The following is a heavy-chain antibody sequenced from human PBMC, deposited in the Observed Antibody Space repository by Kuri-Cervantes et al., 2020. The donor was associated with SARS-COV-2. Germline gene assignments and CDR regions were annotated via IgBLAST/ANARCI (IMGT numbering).Heavy chain of an antibody. CDR2: VHHTGTT. CDR1: GGSINPYY. CDR3: ARGEYSSGWVYWYLDL. J-gene: IGHJ2*01. Sequence: GSLRLSCTVSGGSINPYYWNWLRLTPGKALEWIGYVHHTGTTNYSPSLKSRLTISLDTSKSQFSLKLTSVTAADMALYYCARGEYSSGWVYWYLDLWGRGTLVTVSS. V-gene: IGHV4-59*01. D-gene: IGHD6-19*01.